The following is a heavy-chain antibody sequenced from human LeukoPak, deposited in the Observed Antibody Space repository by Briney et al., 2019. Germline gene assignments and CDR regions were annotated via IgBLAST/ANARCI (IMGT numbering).Heavy chain of an antibody. J-gene: IGHJ3*02. V-gene: IGHV4-38-2*02. CDR1: GYSISSGYY. CDR3: ARLRGKSRGIVGATAPDCFDI. Sequence: SETLSLTCSVSGYSISSGYYWGWIRQPPGKGLEWIGSIHHSGSTYYNPSLKSRVTISVDTSKNQFSLKLTSVTAADTAVYYCARLRGKSRGIVGATAPDCFDIWGQGTMVTVSS. D-gene: IGHD1-26*01. CDR2: IHHSGST.